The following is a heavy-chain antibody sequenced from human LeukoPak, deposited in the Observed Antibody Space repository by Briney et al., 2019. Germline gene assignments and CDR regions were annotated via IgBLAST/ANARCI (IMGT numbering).Heavy chain of an antibody. Sequence: GGSLRLSCAASGFTFSSYAMSWVRQAPGKGLEWVSAISGSGGSTYYADSVKGRFTISRDNPKNTLYLQMNSLRAEDTAVYYCAKGRALSSGWYVYWGQGTLVTVSS. V-gene: IGHV3-23*01. J-gene: IGHJ4*02. CDR1: GFTFSSYA. CDR2: ISGSGGST. CDR3: AKGRALSSGWYVY. D-gene: IGHD6-19*01.